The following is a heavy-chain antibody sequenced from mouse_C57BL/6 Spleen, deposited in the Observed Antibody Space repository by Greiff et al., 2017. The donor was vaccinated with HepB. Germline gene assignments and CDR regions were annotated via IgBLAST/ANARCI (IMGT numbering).Heavy chain of an antibody. D-gene: IGHD3-2*02. CDR1: GYTFTDYE. V-gene: IGHV1-15*01. CDR3: TRSGGDSSGYVAY. J-gene: IGHJ3*01. Sequence: VQLQQPGAELVRPGASVTLSCKASGYTFTDYEMHWVKQTPVHGLEWIGAIDPETGGTAYNQKFKGKAILTADKSSSTAYMELRSLTSEDSAVYYCTRSGGDSSGYVAYWGQGTLVTVSA. CDR2: IDPETGGT.